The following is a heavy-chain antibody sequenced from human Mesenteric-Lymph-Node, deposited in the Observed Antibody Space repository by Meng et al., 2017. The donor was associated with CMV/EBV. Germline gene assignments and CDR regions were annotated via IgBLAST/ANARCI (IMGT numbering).Heavy chain of an antibody. Sequence: GGSLRLSCKASGYSFTSYWIGWVRQMPGKGLEWMGIIYPGDSDTRYSPSLQGQVTISADKSINTAYLQWSSLKASDTAIYYCARLWASSWYWGDYWGQGTLVTVSS. CDR2: IYPGDSDT. J-gene: IGHJ4*02. CDR1: GYSFTSYW. V-gene: IGHV5-51*01. CDR3: ARLWASSWYWGDY. D-gene: IGHD6-13*01.